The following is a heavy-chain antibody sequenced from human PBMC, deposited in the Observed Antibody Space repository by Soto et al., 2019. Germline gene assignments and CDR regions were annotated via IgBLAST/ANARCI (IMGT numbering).Heavy chain of an antibody. V-gene: IGHV3-33*01. J-gene: IGHJ6*02. CDR1: GFTFSSYG. D-gene: IGHD2-15*01. CDR3: ARDPIVVVAATVTYYYYGMDV. CDR2: IWYDGSNK. Sequence: QVQLVESGGGVVQPGRSLRLSCAASGFTFSSYGMHWVRQAPGKGLEWVAVIWYDGSNKYYADSVKGRFTISRDNSKNTLYLPMNSLRAEDTAVYYCARDPIVVVAATVTYYYYGMDVWGQGTTVTVSS.